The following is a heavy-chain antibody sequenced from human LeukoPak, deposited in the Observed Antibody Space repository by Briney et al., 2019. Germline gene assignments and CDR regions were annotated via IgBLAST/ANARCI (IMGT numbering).Heavy chain of an antibody. CDR2: ISGSGDST. D-gene: IGHD5-24*01. CDR3: ARTKEMATISYFDS. CDR1: GFTVSSSY. Sequence: GGSLRLSCAASGFTVSSSYMSWVRQAPGKGLEWVSGISGSGDSTYYADSVKGRFTISRDNSKNTLYLQMNSLRVEDTAVYYCARTKEMATISYFDSWGQGTLVTVSS. V-gene: IGHV3-23*01. J-gene: IGHJ4*02.